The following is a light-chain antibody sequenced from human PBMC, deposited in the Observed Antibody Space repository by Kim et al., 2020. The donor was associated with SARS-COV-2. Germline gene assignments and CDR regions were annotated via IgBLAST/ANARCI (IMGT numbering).Light chain of an antibody. Sequence: QSITISCTGTSSDIGGHDYVSWYQQQPGKAPKVVIYDVSNRPSGVSDRFSGSKSGNTAFLTISGLQAADEADYFCSSYTSTATPYVFGSGTKVTVL. CDR2: DVS. CDR1: SSDIGGHDY. J-gene: IGLJ1*01. CDR3: SSYTSTATPYV. V-gene: IGLV2-14*03.